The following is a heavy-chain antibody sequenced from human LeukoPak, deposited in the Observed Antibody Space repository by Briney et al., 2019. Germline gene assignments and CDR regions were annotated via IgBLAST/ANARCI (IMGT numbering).Heavy chain of an antibody. CDR3: GIVYDSGAYYGGQRGGGIDY. V-gene: IGHV4-59*08. CDR1: GGSISSYY. J-gene: IGHJ4*02. D-gene: IGHD3-22*01. CDR2: IYYSGST. Sequence: PSEALSLTCTVSGGSISSYYWSWIRQPPGKGLEWIGYIYYSGSTNYNPSLKRRVTISVDTTKNQYSLKLSSVTAADTAVYYLGIVYDSGAYYGGQRGGGIDYWGQGTLVTVSS.